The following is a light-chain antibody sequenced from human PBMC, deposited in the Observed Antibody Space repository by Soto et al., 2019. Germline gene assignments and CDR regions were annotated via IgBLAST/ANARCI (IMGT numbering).Light chain of an antibody. J-gene: IGKJ4*01. CDR3: QQYNSWPLT. CDR1: QSVGSD. V-gene: IGKV3D-15*01. CDR2: DIF. Sequence: EIVMTQSPATLSVSPGERATLTCRASQSVGSDLAWYQQKPGQAPRLVIYDIFTRATSVPTRISGSGSGTEFTLTISSLQSEDFAVYYCQQYNSWPLTFGGGTKVDMK.